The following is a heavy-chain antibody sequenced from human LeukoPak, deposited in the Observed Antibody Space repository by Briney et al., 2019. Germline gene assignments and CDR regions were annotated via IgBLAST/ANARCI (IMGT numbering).Heavy chain of an antibody. CDR1: GFTFSSYS. V-gene: IGHV3-21*01. D-gene: IGHD3-10*01. Sequence: PGGSLRLSCAASGFTFSSYSMNWVRQAPGKGLGWGSSISSSSSYIYYADSVKGRFTISRDNAKNSLYLQMNSLRAEDTAVYYCARAGAYYGSGSTYYYGMDVWGQGTTVTVSS. CDR3: ARAGAYYGSGSTYYYGMDV. CDR2: ISSSSSYI. J-gene: IGHJ6*02.